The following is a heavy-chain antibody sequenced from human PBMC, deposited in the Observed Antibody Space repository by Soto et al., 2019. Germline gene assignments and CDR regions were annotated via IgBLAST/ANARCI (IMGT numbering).Heavy chain of an antibody. CDR2: IYHSGST. J-gene: IGHJ5*02. CDR3: ARVGLTTVTTGWFDP. D-gene: IGHD4-17*01. CDR1: CYSISSGYY. V-gene: IGHV4-38-2*01. Sequence: SETLCRTCAFSCYSISSGYYCVWIRHPPVKGLEWIGSIYHSGSTYYNPSLKSRVTISVDRSKNQFSLKLSSVTAADTAVYYCARVGLTTVTTGWFDPWGQGTLVTVSS.